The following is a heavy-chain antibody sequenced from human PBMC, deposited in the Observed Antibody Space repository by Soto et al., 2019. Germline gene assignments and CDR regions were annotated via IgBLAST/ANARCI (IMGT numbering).Heavy chain of an antibody. V-gene: IGHV3-30*18. Sequence: GGSLRLSCVASGLTFSDYGFHWVRQAPGKGLDWVAVISYDGSFVYYADSVRGRFTISRDNSRNTLDLQMNTLRHEDTAVYYCAKERGRNRNFAMDVWGQGTSVTVSS. D-gene: IGHD1-1*01. CDR2: ISYDGSFV. J-gene: IGHJ6*02. CDR3: AKERGRNRNFAMDV. CDR1: GLTFSDYG.